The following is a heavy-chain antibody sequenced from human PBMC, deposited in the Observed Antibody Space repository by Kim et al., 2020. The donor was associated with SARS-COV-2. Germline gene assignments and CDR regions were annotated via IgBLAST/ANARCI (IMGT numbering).Heavy chain of an antibody. V-gene: IGHV1-69*04. Sequence: QKFQGRVTITADKSTSTAYMELSSLRSEDTAVYYCARDRDDILTGSLDYWGQGTLVTVSS. J-gene: IGHJ4*02. CDR3: ARDRDDILTGSLDY. D-gene: IGHD3-9*01.